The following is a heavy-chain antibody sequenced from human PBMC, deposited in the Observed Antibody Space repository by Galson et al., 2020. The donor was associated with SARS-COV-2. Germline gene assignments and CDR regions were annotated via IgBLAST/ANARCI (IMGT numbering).Heavy chain of an antibody. CDR3: ARRIWSGSPRSWCFYL. V-gene: IGHV4-34*01. J-gene: IGHJ2*01. D-gene: IGHD3-3*01. CDR1: DGSFSGYY. Sequence: SETLSLTCAVYDGSFSGYYWNWIRQPPGKGLEWIGEINHSGSTNYNPSLKSRVTISLDTSKNQFSLKMNSVSAADTAVFYCARRIWSGSPRSWCFYLWGRGTLVTVSS. CDR2: INHSGST.